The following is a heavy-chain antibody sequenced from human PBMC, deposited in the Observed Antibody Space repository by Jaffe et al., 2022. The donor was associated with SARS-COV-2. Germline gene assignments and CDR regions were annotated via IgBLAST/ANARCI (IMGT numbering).Heavy chain of an antibody. J-gene: IGHJ4*02. CDR3: ARGGAGSYYGNFDY. V-gene: IGHV2-5*01. CDR2: IYWNDDK. D-gene: IGHD3-10*01. CDR1: GFSLSTSGVG. Sequence: QITLKESGPTLVKPTQTLTLTCTFSGFSLSTSGVGVGWIRQPPGKALEWLALIYWNDDKRYSPSLKSRLTITKDTSKNQVVLTMTNMDPVDTATYYCARGGAGSYYGNFDYWGQGTLVTVSS.